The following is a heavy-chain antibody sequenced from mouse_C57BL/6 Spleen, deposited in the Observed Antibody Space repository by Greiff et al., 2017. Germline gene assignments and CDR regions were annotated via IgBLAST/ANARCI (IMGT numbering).Heavy chain of an antibody. CDR3: APGGYYFDY. Sequence: QVQLQQSGPELVKPGASVKISCKASGYAFSSSWMNWVKQRPGKGLEWIGRIYPGDGDTNYNGKFKGKATLTADKSSSTAYMQLSSLTSEDSGVYFCAPGGYYFDYWGQGTTLTVSS. V-gene: IGHV1-82*01. CDR2: IYPGDGDT. J-gene: IGHJ2*01. D-gene: IGHD3-1*01. CDR1: GYAFSSSW.